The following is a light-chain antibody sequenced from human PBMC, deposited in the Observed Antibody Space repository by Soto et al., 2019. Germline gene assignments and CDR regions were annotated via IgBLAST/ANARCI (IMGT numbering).Light chain of an antibody. V-gene: IGKV2-28*01. CDR2: LVS. CDR1: QSLLHTIGHNY. CDR3: MQALQTPLT. J-gene: IGKJ5*01. Sequence: EIVLPQYPLALPVTPIETASFSCSTSQSLLHTIGHNYVGWYLQKPEQSPQLLIYLVSNRASGVPDRFSGSGSGTDFTLKITRVEAEDVGLYYCMQALQTPLTFGQGTRLEIK.